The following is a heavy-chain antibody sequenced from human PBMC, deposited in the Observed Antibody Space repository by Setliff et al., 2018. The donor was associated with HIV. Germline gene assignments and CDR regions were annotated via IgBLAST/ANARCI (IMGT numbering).Heavy chain of an antibody. CDR1: GDSISSSSYY. CDR2: IFYSGST. J-gene: IGHJ4*01. D-gene: IGHD2-2*01. CDR3: ARHHLVDPFDY. Sequence: PSETLSLTCTVSGDSISSSSYYWGWIRQPPGKGLEWIGSIFYSGSTYYNPSLKRRLIMSVYTSKNQFSLKLSSVTAADTAVYYCARHHLVDPFDYWGHGTLVTVSS. V-gene: IGHV4-39*01.